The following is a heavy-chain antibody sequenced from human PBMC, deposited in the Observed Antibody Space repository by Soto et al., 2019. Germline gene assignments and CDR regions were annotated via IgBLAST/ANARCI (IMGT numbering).Heavy chain of an antibody. V-gene: IGHV3-11*01. Sequence: GGSLRLSCAASGFTFSDYYMSWIRQAPGKXLEWVSYISSSGSTIYYADSVKGRFTISRDNAKNSLYLQMNNLRAEDTAVYYCARDFDYYDTSGYYYGIFDYWGQGTLVTVSS. CDR1: GFTFSDYY. J-gene: IGHJ4*01. CDR3: ARDFDYYDTSGYYYGIFDY. D-gene: IGHD3-22*01. CDR2: ISSSGSTI.